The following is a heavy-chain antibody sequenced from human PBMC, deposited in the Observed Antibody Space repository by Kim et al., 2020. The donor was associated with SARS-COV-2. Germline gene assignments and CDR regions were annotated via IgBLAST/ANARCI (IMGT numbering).Heavy chain of an antibody. Sequence: KGRFTISRDNSKNTLYLQMNSLRAEDTAVYYCAKDRGYCSSTSCFIRFDPWGQGTLVTVSS. D-gene: IGHD2-2*01. V-gene: IGHV3-23*01. J-gene: IGHJ5*02. CDR3: AKDRGYCSSTSCFIRFDP.